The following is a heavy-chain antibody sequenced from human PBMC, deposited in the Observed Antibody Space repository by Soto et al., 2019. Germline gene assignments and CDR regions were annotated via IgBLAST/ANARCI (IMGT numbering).Heavy chain of an antibody. J-gene: IGHJ4*01. CDR1: GYSFSNFA. D-gene: IGHD3-9*01. CDR3: VRNYYDNSTGPKPFDY. Sequence: ASVKVSCKASGYSFSNFAIHWVRQAPGQRLEWMGWINTGNGNTKYSQKLQGRVTITRDTSASTAYMEVSSLRSEDTAVYYRVRNYYDNSTGPKPFDYWG. V-gene: IGHV1-3*04. CDR2: INTGNGNT.